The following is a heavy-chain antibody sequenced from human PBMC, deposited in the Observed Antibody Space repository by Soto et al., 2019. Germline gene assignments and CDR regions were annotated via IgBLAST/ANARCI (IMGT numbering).Heavy chain of an antibody. V-gene: IGHV1-2*02. J-gene: IGHJ4*02. D-gene: IGHD3-22*01. CDR1: GYTFTGYY. CDR2: INPNSGGT. Sequence: ASVKVSCKASGYTFTGYYMHWVRQAPGQGLEWMGWINPNSGGTNYAQKFQGRVTMTRDTSISTAYMELSRLRSDDTAVYYCARVCRGRYYDSSGYYCPDYWGQGTLVTVSS. CDR3: ARVCRGRYYDSSGYYCPDY.